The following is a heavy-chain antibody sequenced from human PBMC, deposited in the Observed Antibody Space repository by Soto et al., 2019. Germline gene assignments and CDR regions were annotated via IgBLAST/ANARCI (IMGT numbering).Heavy chain of an antibody. CDR3: ARDLGGWPDY. Sequence: ASVQVSCKASGYTFTSYAMHWVRQAPGQRLEWMGWINAGNGNTKYSQKFQGRVTVTKDTSASTAYMELSSLRSEDTAVYYCARDLGGWPDYWGQGTLVTVPQ. J-gene: IGHJ4*02. CDR1: GYTFTSYA. V-gene: IGHV1-3*01. CDR2: INAGNGNT. D-gene: IGHD2-15*01.